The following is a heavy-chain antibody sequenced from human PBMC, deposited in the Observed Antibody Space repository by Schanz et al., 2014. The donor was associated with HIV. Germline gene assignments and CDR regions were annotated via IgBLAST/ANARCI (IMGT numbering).Heavy chain of an antibody. CDR1: GFTVSSNY. V-gene: IGHV3-53*01. Sequence: EVQLVESGGGLIQPGGSLRLSCAASGFTVSSNYMSWVRQAPGKGLEWVSVIYSGGSTDYADSVKGRFTISRDNSKNTVYLQMDSLRAEDTAVYYCEKDLLSRYCSGGSCYSSYWGQGTLVTVSS. CDR2: IYSGGST. CDR3: EKDLLSRYCSGGSCYSSY. J-gene: IGHJ4*02. D-gene: IGHD2-15*01.